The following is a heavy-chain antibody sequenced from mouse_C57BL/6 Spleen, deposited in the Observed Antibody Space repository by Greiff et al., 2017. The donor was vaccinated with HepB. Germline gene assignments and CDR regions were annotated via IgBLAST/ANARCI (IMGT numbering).Heavy chain of an antibody. CDR1: GYTFTSYW. CDR3: ARGGYYGSRGATDY. V-gene: IGHV1-55*01. Sequence: QVQLQQPGAELVKPGASVKMSCKASGYTFTSYWITWVKQRPGQGLEWIGDIYPGSGSTNYNEKFKSKATLTVDTSSSTAYMQLSSLTSEDSAVYYCARGGYYGSRGATDYWGQGTSVTVSS. D-gene: IGHD1-1*01. CDR2: IYPGSGST. J-gene: IGHJ4*01.